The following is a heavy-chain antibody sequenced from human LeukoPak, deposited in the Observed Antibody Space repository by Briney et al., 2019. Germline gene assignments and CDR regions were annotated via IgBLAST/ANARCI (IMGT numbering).Heavy chain of an antibody. J-gene: IGHJ4*02. V-gene: IGHV1-2*02. D-gene: IGHD2-2*01. CDR2: INPKSGCT. CDR1: GYTFTDYY. Sequence: ASVKVSCKASGYTFTDYYMHWARQAPGQGLEWMGWINPKSGCTNYAQEFQARVTMSRDTSNSTAYIEVSNLISDDTAMYYCARGPGGYCCSTRCNGGVYFDYWGQGTLVTVSS. CDR3: ARGPGGYCCSTRCNGGVYFDY.